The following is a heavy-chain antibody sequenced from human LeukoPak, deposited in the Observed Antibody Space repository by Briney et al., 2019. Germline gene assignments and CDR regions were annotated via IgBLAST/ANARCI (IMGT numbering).Heavy chain of an antibody. Sequence: SETLSLTCTVSGGSISSYYWSWIRQPPGKGLEWIGYIYYSGSTNYNPSLKSRVTISVDTSKNQFSLKLSSVTAADTAVYYCARGNPSRYCSGGSCYPGVSVSGWFDPWGQGTLVTVSS. CDR1: GGSISSYY. D-gene: IGHD2-15*01. CDR3: ARGNPSRYCSGGSCYPGVSVSGWFDP. V-gene: IGHV4-59*01. CDR2: IYYSGST. J-gene: IGHJ5*02.